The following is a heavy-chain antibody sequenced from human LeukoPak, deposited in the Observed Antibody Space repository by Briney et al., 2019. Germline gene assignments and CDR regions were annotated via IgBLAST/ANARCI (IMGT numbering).Heavy chain of an antibody. CDR2: INPNGGGT. V-gene: IGHV1-2*02. CDR3: ARERVAAAGNWFDP. J-gene: IGHJ5*02. Sequence: ASVKVSCKASGYTFTGYYMHWVRQAPGQGLEWMGWINPNGGGTNYAQKFQGRVTMTRDTSISTAYMELSRLRSDDTAVYYCARERVAAAGNWFDPWGQGTLVTVSS. D-gene: IGHD6-13*01. CDR1: GYTFTGYY.